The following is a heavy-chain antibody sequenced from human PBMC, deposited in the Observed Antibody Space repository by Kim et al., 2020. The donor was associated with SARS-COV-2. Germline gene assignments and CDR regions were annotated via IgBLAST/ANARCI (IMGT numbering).Heavy chain of an antibody. D-gene: IGHD1-26*01. Sequence: ASVKVSCKASGYTFTSYGISWVRQAPGQGLEWMGWISAYNGNTNYAQKLQGRVTMTTDTSTSTAYMELRSLRSDDTAVYYCAREYSGSYYYYGMDVWGQGTTVTVSS. CDR3: AREYSGSYYYYGMDV. J-gene: IGHJ6*02. CDR2: ISAYNGNT. V-gene: IGHV1-18*01. CDR1: GYTFTSYG.